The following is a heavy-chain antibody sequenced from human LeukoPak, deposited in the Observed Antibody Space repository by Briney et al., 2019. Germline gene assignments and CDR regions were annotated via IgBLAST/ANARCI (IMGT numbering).Heavy chain of an antibody. D-gene: IGHD3-22*01. Sequence: GGSLRLSCAASGFTFNNYGIHWVRQAPGKGLEWVAFIRHDGNKKYYTDSVKGRFTISRDNSKNTLYLQMNSLRAEDTAVYYCAKDMDYDDVSGYYWGFDYWGQGTLVTVSS. CDR3: AKDMDYDDVSGYYWGFDY. J-gene: IGHJ4*02. CDR1: GFTFNNYG. V-gene: IGHV3-30*02. CDR2: IRHDGNKK.